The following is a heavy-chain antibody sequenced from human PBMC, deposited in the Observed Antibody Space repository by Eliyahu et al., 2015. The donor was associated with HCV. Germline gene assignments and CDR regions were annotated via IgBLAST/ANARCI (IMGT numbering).Heavy chain of an antibody. CDR1: GFTFDDXA. Sequence: EVQLVESGGGLVQPGRSLRLSCAASGFTFDDXAMHWVRXAPGKGLEWVSGISWNSGSIGYADSVKGRFTISRDNAKNSLYLQMNSLRAEDTALYYCAKDSVGPLEYSSEGGLGYWGQGTLVTVSS. D-gene: IGHD6-6*01. J-gene: IGHJ4*02. CDR3: AKDSVGPLEYSSEGGLGY. CDR2: ISWNSGSI. V-gene: IGHV3-9*01.